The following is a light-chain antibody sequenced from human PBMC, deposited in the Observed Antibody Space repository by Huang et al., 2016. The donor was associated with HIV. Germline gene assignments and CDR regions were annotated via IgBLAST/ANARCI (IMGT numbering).Light chain of an antibody. CDR1: QRVSSSY. V-gene: IGKV3-20*01. CDR2: GAS. CDR3: QQYDSSPWT. J-gene: IGKJ1*01. Sequence: EIVLTQSPGTLSLSPGERATLSCRASQRVSSSYLAWYQQKPGQAPRLLFYGASRRATGIPDRFSGSGSGTDFTLTISRLEPEDFAVYYCQQYDSSPWTFGQGTKVEIK.